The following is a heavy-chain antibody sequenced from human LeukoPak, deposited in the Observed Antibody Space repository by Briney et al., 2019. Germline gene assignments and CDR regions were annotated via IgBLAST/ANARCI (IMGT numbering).Heavy chain of an antibody. J-gene: IGHJ4*02. CDR3: ARLGRQQLVH. CDR1: GGSISSSSYY. Sequence: SETLSLTCTVSGGSISSSSYYWGWIRQPPGKGLEWIGSIYYSGSTYYNPSLKSRVTISVDTSKNQFSLKLSSVTAADTAVYYCARLGRQQLVHWGQGTLVTVSS. V-gene: IGHV4-39*01. CDR2: IYYSGST. D-gene: IGHD6-13*01.